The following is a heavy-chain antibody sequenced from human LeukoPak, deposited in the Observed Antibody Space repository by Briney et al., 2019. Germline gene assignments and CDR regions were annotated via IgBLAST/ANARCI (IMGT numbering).Heavy chain of an antibody. Sequence: GGSLRLSCAASGFTFSSYSMNWVRQAPGKGLEWVSSISSSSSYIYYADSVKGRFTTSRDNAKNSLYLQMNSLRAEDTAVYYCARLVPAAKGGLDYWGQGTLVTVSS. V-gene: IGHV3-21*01. CDR3: ARLVPAAKGGLDY. D-gene: IGHD2-2*01. CDR2: ISSSSSYI. J-gene: IGHJ4*02. CDR1: GFTFSSYS.